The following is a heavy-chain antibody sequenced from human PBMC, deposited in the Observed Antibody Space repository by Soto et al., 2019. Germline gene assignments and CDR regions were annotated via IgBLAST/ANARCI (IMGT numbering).Heavy chain of an antibody. D-gene: IGHD2-2*01. Sequence: PGESLKISCKGSGYSFTSYWIGWVRQMPGKGLEWMGIIYPGDSDTRYSPSFQGQVTISADKSISTAYLQWSSLKASDTAMYYCARGDTGYCXSIACPFDFWGQGTLVTVSS. CDR2: IYPGDSDT. CDR3: ARGDTGYCXSIACPFDF. V-gene: IGHV5-51*01. J-gene: IGHJ4*02. CDR1: GYSFTSYW.